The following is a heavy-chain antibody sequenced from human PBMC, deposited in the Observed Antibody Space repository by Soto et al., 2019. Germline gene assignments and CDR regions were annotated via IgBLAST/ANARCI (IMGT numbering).Heavy chain of an antibody. Sequence: QVQLVQSGAEVKKPGSSVKVSCKASGGTFSSYAISWVRQAPGQGLEWMGGIIPIFGTANYAQKFQGRVTITGDESTSTAYMELSSLRSEDTAVYYCARSGPGYCSGGSCYGGMDVWGQGTTVTVSS. J-gene: IGHJ6*02. CDR2: IIPIFGTA. CDR1: GGTFSSYA. V-gene: IGHV1-69*01. D-gene: IGHD2-15*01. CDR3: ARSGPGYCSGGSCYGGMDV.